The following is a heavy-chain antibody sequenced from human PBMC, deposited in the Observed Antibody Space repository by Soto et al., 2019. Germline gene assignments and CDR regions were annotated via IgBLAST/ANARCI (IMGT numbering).Heavy chain of an antibody. CDR3: AKDSTGDHFDY. J-gene: IGHJ4*02. CDR1: GVSVSSGSYY. D-gene: IGHD7-27*01. CDR2: IYYSGST. Sequence: PSETLSLTCTVSGVSVSSGSYYWSWIRQPPGKGLEWIGYIYYSGSTNYNPSLKSRVTISVDTTKNQFSLKLSSVTAADTAVYYCAKDSTGDHFDYWGQGTLVTVSS. V-gene: IGHV4-61*01.